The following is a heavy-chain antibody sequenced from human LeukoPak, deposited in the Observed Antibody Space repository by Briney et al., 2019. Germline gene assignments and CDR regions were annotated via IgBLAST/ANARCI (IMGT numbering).Heavy chain of an antibody. CDR3: ARPSSTTVTFDY. CDR2: ISSSGSTI. V-gene: IGHV3-11*04. J-gene: IGHJ4*02. Sequence: TGGSLRLSCAASGFTFSDFYMSWIRQAPGKGLDWVSYISSSGSTIYYADSAKGRFTISRDNAKNSLYLQMNSLRAEDMAVYYCARPSSTTVTFDYWGQGTLVTVSS. D-gene: IGHD4-17*01. CDR1: GFTFSDFY.